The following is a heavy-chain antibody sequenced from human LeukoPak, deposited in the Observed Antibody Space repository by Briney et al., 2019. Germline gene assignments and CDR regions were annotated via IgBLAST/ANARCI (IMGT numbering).Heavy chain of an antibody. Sequence: GGSLTLSCAASGFTFDDYAMHWVRQAAGKGLDWVSGINWNSGSIGYADSVKGRFTISRDNAKNSLYLQMNSLRAEDTALYYCAKDIREGTTVYYGMDVWGQGTTVTVSS. CDR1: GFTFDDYA. J-gene: IGHJ6*02. D-gene: IGHD4-17*01. CDR2: INWNSGSI. CDR3: AKDIREGTTVYYGMDV. V-gene: IGHV3-9*01.